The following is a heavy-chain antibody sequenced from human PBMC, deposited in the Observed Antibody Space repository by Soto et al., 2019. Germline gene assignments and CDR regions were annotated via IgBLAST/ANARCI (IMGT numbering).Heavy chain of an antibody. J-gene: IGHJ4*02. CDR3: ASQPSYDYVWGSYRPPFDY. CDR1: CGSISSSSYY. D-gene: IGHD3-16*02. V-gene: IGHV4-39*01. CDR2: IYYSGST. Sequence: NPSETLSLTCTVSCGSISSSSYYWGWIRQPPGKGLEWIGSIYYSGSTYYNPSLKSRVTISVDTSKNQFSLKLSSVTAADTAVYYCASQPSYDYVWGSYRPPFDYWGQGTLVTVSS.